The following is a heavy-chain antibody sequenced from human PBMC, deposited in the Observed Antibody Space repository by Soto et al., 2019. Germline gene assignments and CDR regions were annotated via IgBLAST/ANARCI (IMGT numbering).Heavy chain of an antibody. CDR1: GFTFTSSA. D-gene: IGHD3-3*01. CDR3: AAGEGILEWLLLGYYYGMDV. V-gene: IGHV1-58*01. Sequence: GASVKVSCKASGFTFTSSAVQWVRQARGQRLEWIGWIVVGSGNTNYAQKFQERVTITRDMSTSTAYMELSSLRSEDTAVYYCAAGEGILEWLLLGYYYGMDVWGQGTTVTVSS. CDR2: IVVGSGNT. J-gene: IGHJ6*02.